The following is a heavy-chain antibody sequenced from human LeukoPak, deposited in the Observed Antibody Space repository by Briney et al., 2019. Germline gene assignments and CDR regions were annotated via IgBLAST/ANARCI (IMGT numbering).Heavy chain of an antibody. Sequence: PGGSLRLSCAASGFTFSSYSMNWVRQAPGKGLEWVSSISSSSNYIYYADSVRGRFTISRDNAKNSLCLQMNSLRAEDTAVYYCARVAGQQLVPEFDYWGQGTLVTVSS. CDR1: GFTFSSYS. J-gene: IGHJ4*02. V-gene: IGHV3-21*01. CDR3: ARVAGQQLVPEFDY. CDR2: ISSSSNYI. D-gene: IGHD6-13*01.